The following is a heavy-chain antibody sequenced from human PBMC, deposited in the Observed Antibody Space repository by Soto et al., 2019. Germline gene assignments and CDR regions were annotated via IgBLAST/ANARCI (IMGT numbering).Heavy chain of an antibody. CDR3: ARSSVHIAAAGRLDL. J-gene: IGHJ5*02. Sequence: VGSLRLSGTASGFAFRSHAMQWVRQAPGKGLEWVAVISSDGATKYVADSLKGRFTISRDNFESTMSLQMNNLRPEDTALYYYARSSVHIAAAGRLDLWGPGTLVTVSS. V-gene: IGHV3-30*14. CDR2: ISSDGATK. CDR1: GFAFRSHA. D-gene: IGHD6-13*01.